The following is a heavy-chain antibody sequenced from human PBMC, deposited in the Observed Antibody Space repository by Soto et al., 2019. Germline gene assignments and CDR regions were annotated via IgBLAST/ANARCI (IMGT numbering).Heavy chain of an antibody. J-gene: IGHJ4*02. CDR2: VYYTGST. CDR3: AREGNLGRWLQPLDF. D-gene: IGHD5-12*01. CDR1: GGSINNYY. V-gene: IGHV4-59*01. Sequence: PSETLSLTCTVSGGSINNYYWTWIRQSPGRGLEWIGYVYYTGSTNYNPSLKSRVTMSVDRSKNQFSLKLISVTAADTAKYFCAREGNLGRWLQPLDFWGQGTLVTVSS.